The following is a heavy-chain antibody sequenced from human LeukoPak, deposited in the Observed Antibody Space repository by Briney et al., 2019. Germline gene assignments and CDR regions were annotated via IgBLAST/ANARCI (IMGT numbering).Heavy chain of an antibody. V-gene: IGHV4-34*01. J-gene: IGHJ4*02. Sequence: SETLSLTCAVYGGSFSGYYWSWIRQPPGKGLEWIGEINHSGSTNYNPSLKSRATISVDTSKNQFSLKLSSVTAADTAVYYCATPGDCSSTSCSDYWGQGTLVTVSS. CDR2: INHSGST. D-gene: IGHD2-2*01. CDR3: ATPGDCSSTSCSDY. CDR1: GGSFSGYY.